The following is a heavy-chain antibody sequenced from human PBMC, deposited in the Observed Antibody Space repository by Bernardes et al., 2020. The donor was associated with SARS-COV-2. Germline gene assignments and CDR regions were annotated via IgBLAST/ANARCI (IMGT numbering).Heavy chain of an antibody. J-gene: IGHJ3*02. CDR1: GFTFSSYE. D-gene: IGHD3-16*02. CDR3: ARPPSGLHLGELSLDADDAFDI. V-gene: IGHV3-48*03. CDR2: ISSSGSTI. Sequence: GGSLRLSCAASGFTFSSYEMNWVRQAPGKGLEWVSYISSSGSTIYYADSVKGRFTISRDNAKNSLYLQMNSLRAEDTAVYYCARPPSGLHLGELSLDADDAFDIWGQGTMVTVSS.